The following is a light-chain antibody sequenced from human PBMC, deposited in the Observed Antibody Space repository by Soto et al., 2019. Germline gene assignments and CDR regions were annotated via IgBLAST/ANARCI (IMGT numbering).Light chain of an antibody. J-gene: IGKJ3*01. CDR3: QQYGSSLFT. Sequence: EIVLTQSPGTLSLSPGERATLSGRASQSVSSSYLAWYQQKPGQAPRLLIYGASSRATGIPDKFSGSGSGTDFTLTISRLEPEDFEVYYCQQYGSSLFTFGPGTQVHIK. CDR1: QSVSSSY. V-gene: IGKV3-20*01. CDR2: GAS.